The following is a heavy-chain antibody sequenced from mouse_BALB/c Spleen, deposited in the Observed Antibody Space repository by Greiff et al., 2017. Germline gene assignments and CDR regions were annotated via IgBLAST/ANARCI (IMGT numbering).Heavy chain of an antibody. D-gene: IGHD1-1*01. CDR3: TSSYYYGIYFDY. Sequence: QVQLQQPGAELVKPGASVKLSCKASGYTFTSYYMYWVKQRPGQGLEWIGGINPSNGGTNFNEKFKSKATLTVDKSSSTAYMQLSSLTSEDSAVYYCTSSYYYGIYFDYWGQGTTLTVSS. CDR1: GYTFTSYY. J-gene: IGHJ2*01. CDR2: INPSNGGT. V-gene: IGHV1S16*01.